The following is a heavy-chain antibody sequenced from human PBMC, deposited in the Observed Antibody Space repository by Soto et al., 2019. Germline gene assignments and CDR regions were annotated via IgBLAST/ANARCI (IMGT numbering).Heavy chain of an antibody. CDR3: ARDKVYYDFWSGYYPYYYGMDV. CDR1: GFTFSSYW. D-gene: IGHD3-3*01. J-gene: IGHJ6*02. Sequence: GSLRLSCAASGFTFSSYWMHWVRQAPGKGLVWVSRINSDGSSTSYADSVKGRFTISRDNAKNTLYLQMNSLRAEDTAVYYCARDKVYYDFWSGYYPYYYGMDVWGQGTTVTVPS. CDR2: INSDGSST. V-gene: IGHV3-74*01.